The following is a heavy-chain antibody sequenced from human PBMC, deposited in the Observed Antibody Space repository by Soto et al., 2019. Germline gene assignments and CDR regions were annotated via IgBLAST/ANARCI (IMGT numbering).Heavy chain of an antibody. J-gene: IGHJ5*02. Sequence: PSETLSLTCNVSGGSISRGDYYWSWLRQPPGKGLEWIGYIYYRAMPYYNPSLKSRVSISVDTSKNQFSLKLSSVTAADTAVYYCARDYASPAASDWFDPWGQGTLVTVSS. D-gene: IGHD6-13*01. CDR3: ARDYASPAASDWFDP. CDR1: GGSISRGDYY. V-gene: IGHV4-30-4*01. CDR2: IYYRAMP.